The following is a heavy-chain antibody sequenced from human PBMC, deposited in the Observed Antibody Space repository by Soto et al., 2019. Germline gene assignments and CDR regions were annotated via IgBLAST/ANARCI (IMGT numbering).Heavy chain of an antibody. CDR2: IVPIFGTV. CDR3: ARVQSGPGIYNYYGLDV. V-gene: IGHV1-69*12. J-gene: IGHJ6*02. D-gene: IGHD3-9*01. CDR1: GGTFSNYA. Sequence: QDQLVQSGAEVRKPGSSVKVSCKASGGTFSNYAISWVRQAPGEGLEWMGGIVPIFGTVNYAQKFQGRVTIIADESTTTAYMELSSLISEDTAVYYCARVQSGPGIYNYYGLDVWGQGTTVTVSS.